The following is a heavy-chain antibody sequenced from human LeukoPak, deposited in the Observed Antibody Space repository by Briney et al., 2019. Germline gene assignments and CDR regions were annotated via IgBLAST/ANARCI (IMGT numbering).Heavy chain of an antibody. V-gene: IGHV3-48*04. J-gene: IGHJ3*02. Sequence: GGSLRLSCAASGFTFSSYSMNWVRQAPGKGLEWVSYISSSSSTIYYVDSVKGRFTISRDNAKNSLYLQMNSLRSEDTAVYYCARELVIGAVAGTVSSAFDIWGQGTMVTVSS. CDR3: ARELVIGAVAGTVSSAFDI. CDR1: GFTFSSYS. D-gene: IGHD6-19*01. CDR2: ISSSSSTI.